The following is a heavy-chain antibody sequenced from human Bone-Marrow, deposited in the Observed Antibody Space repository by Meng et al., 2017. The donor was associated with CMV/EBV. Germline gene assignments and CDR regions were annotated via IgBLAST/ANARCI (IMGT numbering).Heavy chain of an antibody. CDR1: GFTFSSYA. CDR3: AKTIVVVNTLYYFDY. J-gene: IGHJ4*02. D-gene: IGHD3-22*01. Sequence: GGSLRLSCAAPGFTFSSYAMSWVRQAPGKGLEWVSVIYSGCSSTYYADSVKGRFTIPRDNSNNTLYLQMNSLRAEDTAVYYCAKTIVVVNTLYYFDYWGQGTLVTVSS. CDR2: IYSGCSST. V-gene: IGHV3-23*03.